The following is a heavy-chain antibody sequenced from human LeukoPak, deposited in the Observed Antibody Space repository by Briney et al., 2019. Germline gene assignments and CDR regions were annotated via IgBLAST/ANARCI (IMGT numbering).Heavy chain of an antibody. CDR1: DDSFSSHY. CDR2: ISYIGST. D-gene: IGHD4-17*01. CDR3: ARDLVTVTKGFDI. Sequence: PSETLSLTCAVSDDSFSSHYWTWIRQPPGKGLEWIGYISYIGSTNYNPALKSRVTISIDTSRNQFSLRLSSVTAADTAVYYCARDLVTVTKGFDIWGQGTMVSVSS. V-gene: IGHV4-59*11. J-gene: IGHJ3*02.